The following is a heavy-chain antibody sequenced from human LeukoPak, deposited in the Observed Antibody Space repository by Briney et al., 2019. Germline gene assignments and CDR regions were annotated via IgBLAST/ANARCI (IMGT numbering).Heavy chain of an antibody. CDR3: AKDAVTALAGYYYYMDV. V-gene: IGHV3-23*01. CDR2: ISGSGGST. CDR1: GFTFSSYG. J-gene: IGHJ6*03. Sequence: GGSLRLSCAASGFTFSSYGMSWVRQAPGKGLEWVSAISGSGGSTYYADSVKGRFTISRDNSKNTLYLQMNGLRAEDTAVYYCAKDAVTALAGYYYYMDVWGKGTMVTVSS. D-gene: IGHD6-19*01.